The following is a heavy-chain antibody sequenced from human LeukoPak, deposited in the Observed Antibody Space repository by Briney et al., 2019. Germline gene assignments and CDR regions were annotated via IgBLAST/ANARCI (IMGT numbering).Heavy chain of an antibody. J-gene: IGHJ4*02. Sequence: SETLSLTCAVYSGSFSDYCWSWIRQPPGRGLEWIGEIYSSGSANYNPSLKSRLAISVDTSKSQFSLKLSSLTAADTAVYFCARGVVDYSTRSGYFSHWGQGTLVAVSP. D-gene: IGHD3-22*01. CDR2: IYSSGSA. CDR1: SGSFSDYC. V-gene: IGHV4-34*01. CDR3: ARGVVDYSTRSGYFSH.